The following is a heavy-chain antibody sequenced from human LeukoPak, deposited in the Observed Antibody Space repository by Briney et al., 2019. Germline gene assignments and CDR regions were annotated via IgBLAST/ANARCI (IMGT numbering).Heavy chain of an antibody. Sequence: SETLSLTCTVSGGSISSSNYYWGWIRRPPGKGLEWIGSIYYSGSTYYNPSLKSRVTISVDTSKNQFSLKLSSVTAADTAVYYCARLPNDYDYVWGSYRYTSYYMDVWGKGTTVTVSS. CDR1: GGSISSSNYY. CDR2: IYYSGST. CDR3: ARLPNDYDYVWGSYRYTSYYMDV. V-gene: IGHV4-39*01. J-gene: IGHJ6*03. D-gene: IGHD3-16*02.